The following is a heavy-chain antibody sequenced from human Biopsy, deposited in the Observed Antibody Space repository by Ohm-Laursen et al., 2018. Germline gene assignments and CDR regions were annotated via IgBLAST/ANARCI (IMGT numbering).Heavy chain of an antibody. CDR2: IFNSGKT. J-gene: IGHJ2*01. CDR1: DFTVSENY. V-gene: IGHV3-53*01. D-gene: IGHD3-22*01. Sequence: SLRLSCSASDFTVSENYFTWVRQAPGKGLEWVSVIFNSGKTYYADSVKGRFTISRDTSKNTVSLQMNSLTVDDTAIYYCARDRGYYSDRTVPGYFDLWGRGTLVTVSS. CDR3: ARDRGYYSDRTVPGYFDL.